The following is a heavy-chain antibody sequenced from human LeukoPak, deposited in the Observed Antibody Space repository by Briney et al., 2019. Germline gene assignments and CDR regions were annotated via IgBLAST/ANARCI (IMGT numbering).Heavy chain of an antibody. CDR3: ARGGMTPDY. D-gene: IGHD2-15*01. CDR1: GVSFSSYY. Sequence: SETLSLTCAVYGVSFSSYYWSWIRQPPGKGLEWIGEINHSGSTNYNPSLKSRVTISVDTSKNQFSLKLSSVTAADTAVYYCARGGMTPDYWGQGTLVTVSS. J-gene: IGHJ4*02. V-gene: IGHV4-34*01. CDR2: INHSGST.